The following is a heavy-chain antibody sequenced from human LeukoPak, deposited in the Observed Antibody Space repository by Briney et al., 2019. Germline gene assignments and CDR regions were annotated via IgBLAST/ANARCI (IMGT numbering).Heavy chain of an antibody. V-gene: IGHV4-39*01. CDR1: GGSISSSNYF. D-gene: IGHD6-13*01. J-gene: IGHJ4*02. CDR2: IYYSGGT. Sequence: SETLSLTCTVSGGSISSSNYFWGWIRQPPGKGLEWIGNIYYSGGTYYNPSLKSRVTMSVDTSKDQFSLKLSSVTAADTAVYFCARQSTWCPHFDCWGQGTLVTVSS. CDR3: ARQSTWCPHFDC.